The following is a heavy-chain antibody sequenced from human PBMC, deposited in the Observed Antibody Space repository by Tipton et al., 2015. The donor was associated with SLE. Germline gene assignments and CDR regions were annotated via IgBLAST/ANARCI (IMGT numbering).Heavy chain of an antibody. V-gene: IGHV4-34*01. J-gene: IGHJ4*02. CDR3: ATLRGILSSGVDY. Sequence: LRLSCAVYGGSFSGYYWSWIRQPPGKGLEWTGEINHSGSTNYNPSLKSRVTISVDTSKNQFSLKLSSVTAADTAVYYCATLRGILSSGVDYWGQGTLVTVSS. D-gene: IGHD2-15*01. CDR2: INHSGST. CDR1: GGSFSGYY.